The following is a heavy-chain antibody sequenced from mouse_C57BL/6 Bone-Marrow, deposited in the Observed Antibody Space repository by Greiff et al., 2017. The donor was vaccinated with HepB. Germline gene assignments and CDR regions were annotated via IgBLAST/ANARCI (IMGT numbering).Heavy chain of an antibody. Sequence: EVQVVESGPGLVKPSQSLSLTCSVTGYSITSGYYWNWIRQFPGNKLEWMGYISYDGSNNYNPSLKNRISITRDTSKNQFFLKLNSVTTEDTATYYCAPYSNLYYAMDYWGQGTSVTVSS. V-gene: IGHV3-6*01. D-gene: IGHD2-5*01. J-gene: IGHJ4*01. CDR1: GYSITSGYY. CDR3: APYSNLYYAMDY. CDR2: ISYDGSN.